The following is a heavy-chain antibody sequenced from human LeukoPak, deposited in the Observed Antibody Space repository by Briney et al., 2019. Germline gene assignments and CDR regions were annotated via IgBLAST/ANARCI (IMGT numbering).Heavy chain of an antibody. CDR2: IIPIFGTA. CDR1: GGTFSSYA. V-gene: IGHV1-69*01. Sequence: GASVKVSCKASGGTFSSYAISWVRQAPGQGLEWMGGIIPIFGTANHAQKFQGRVTITADESTSTAYMELSSLRSEDTAVYYCARAAVAGGYYYYYMDVWGKGTTVTVSS. D-gene: IGHD6-19*01. J-gene: IGHJ6*03. CDR3: ARAAVAGGYYYYYMDV.